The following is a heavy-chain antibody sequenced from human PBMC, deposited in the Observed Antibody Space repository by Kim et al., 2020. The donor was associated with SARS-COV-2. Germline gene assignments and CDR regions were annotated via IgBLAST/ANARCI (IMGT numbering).Heavy chain of an antibody. V-gene: IGHV3-30*18. Sequence: GGSLRLSCAASGFTFSSYGMHWVRQAPGKGLEWVAVISYDGSNKYYADSVKGRFTISRDNSKNTLYLQMNSLRAEDTAVYYCAKDQGDYYDSSGYYTFDYWGQGTLVTVSS. CDR2: ISYDGSNK. CDR3: AKDQGDYYDSSGYYTFDY. J-gene: IGHJ4*02. D-gene: IGHD3-22*01. CDR1: GFTFSSYG.